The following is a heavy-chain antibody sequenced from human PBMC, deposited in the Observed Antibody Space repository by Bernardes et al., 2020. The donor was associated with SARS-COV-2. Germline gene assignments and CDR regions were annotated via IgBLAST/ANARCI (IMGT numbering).Heavy chain of an antibody. CDR1: GFTFSSYG. CDR2: IWYDGSNK. J-gene: IGHJ3*02. CDR3: ARAHDGDYVANTLVGDAFDI. Sequence: GGSLRLSCAASGFTFSSYGMHWVRQAPGKGLEWVAVIWYDGSNKYYADSAKGRFTISRDNSKNTLYLQMNSLRAEDTAVYYCARAHDGDYVANTLVGDAFDIWGQGTMVTVSS. D-gene: IGHD4-17*01. V-gene: IGHV3-33*01.